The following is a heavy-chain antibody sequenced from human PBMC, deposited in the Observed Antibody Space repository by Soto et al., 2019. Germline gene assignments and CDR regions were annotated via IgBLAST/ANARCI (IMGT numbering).Heavy chain of an antibody. CDR1: RFTVSGNY. Sequence: EVQLVESGGGLVQPGGSLRLSCAASRFTVSGNYMSWVRQAPGKGLEWVSVIYAGGSTYYAHSVKGRFTISRDNSKNTLYLQMNSLRAEDTAMYYCTKYGSGSYWNGMDVWGQGTTVTVSS. CDR3: TKYGSGSYWNGMDV. J-gene: IGHJ6*02. D-gene: IGHD3-10*01. CDR2: IYAGGST. V-gene: IGHV3-66*01.